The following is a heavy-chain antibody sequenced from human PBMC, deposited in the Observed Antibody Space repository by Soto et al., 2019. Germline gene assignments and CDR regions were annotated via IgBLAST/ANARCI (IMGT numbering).Heavy chain of an antibody. CDR1: GFTFSSYN. J-gene: IGHJ5*02. D-gene: IGHD6-13*01. V-gene: IGHV3-21*01. CDR2: ISSGSEYR. Sequence: EVQLVESGGGLAKPGGSLRLSCVGSGFTFSSYNMNWVRQAPGKGLEWVSFISSGSEYRYYADSVKGRFNISRDNAQNSLYLHLNSLRAEDTAVYYCTRGRQLIQDWFDPWGQGTPVTVSS. CDR3: TRGRQLIQDWFDP.